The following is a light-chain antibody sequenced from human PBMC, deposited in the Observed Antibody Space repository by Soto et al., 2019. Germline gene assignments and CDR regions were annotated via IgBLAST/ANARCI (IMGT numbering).Light chain of an antibody. J-gene: IGLJ2*01. Sequence: QSALTQPASVSGSPGQSITISCTGTSSYVGSYNLVSWYQQHPGKAPKLMIYEGSKRPSGVSNRFSGSKSGNTASLTISGLQAEDEAVYYCCSYAGSSTYVVFGGGTKLTVL. V-gene: IGLV2-23*01. CDR1: SSYVGSYNL. CDR3: CSYAGSSTYVV. CDR2: EGS.